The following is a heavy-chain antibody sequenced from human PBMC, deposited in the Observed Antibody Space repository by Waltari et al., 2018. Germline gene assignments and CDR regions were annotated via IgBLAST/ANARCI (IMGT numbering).Heavy chain of an antibody. CDR2: IKKDGSEK. J-gene: IGHJ4*02. CDR1: GFSFSENW. D-gene: IGHD6-19*01. V-gene: IGHV3-7*01. CDR3: TSGGGWSSTY. Sequence: EVQLVESGGGLVQPGGSLRLSCVASGFSFSENWMKWVRQAPGTGLEWVANIKKDGSEKNYVDSVKGRFTISRDNAKNSLYLQMNSLRVEDAAMYYCTSGGGWSSTYWGQGTLVTVSS.